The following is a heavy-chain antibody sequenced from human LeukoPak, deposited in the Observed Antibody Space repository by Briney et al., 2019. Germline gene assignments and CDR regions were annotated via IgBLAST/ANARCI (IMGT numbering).Heavy chain of an antibody. D-gene: IGHD5-24*01. Sequence: SETLSLTCTVSGGSLSSSSYYWGWIRQPPGKGLEWIGSIYYSGSTYYNPSLKSRVTISVDTSKNQFSLKLSSVTAADTAVYYCAGQLNYYYMDVWGKGTTVTVSS. J-gene: IGHJ6*03. CDR1: GGSLSSSSYY. CDR3: AGQLNYYYMDV. V-gene: IGHV4-39*07. CDR2: IYYSGST.